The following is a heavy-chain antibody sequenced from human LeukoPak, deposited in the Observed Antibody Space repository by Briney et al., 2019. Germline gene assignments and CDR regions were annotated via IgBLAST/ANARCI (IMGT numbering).Heavy chain of an antibody. CDR3: ARVISDHDAFDI. CDR1: GFTVSSNY. CDR2: IYSGGST. D-gene: IGHD6-25*01. J-gene: IGHJ3*02. Sequence: GGSLRLSCAASGFTVSSNYMSWVRQAPGKGLEWVPVIYSGGSTYYADSVKGRFTISRDNSKNTLYLQMNSLRAEDTAVYYCARVISDHDAFDIWGQGTMVTVSS. V-gene: IGHV3-53*01.